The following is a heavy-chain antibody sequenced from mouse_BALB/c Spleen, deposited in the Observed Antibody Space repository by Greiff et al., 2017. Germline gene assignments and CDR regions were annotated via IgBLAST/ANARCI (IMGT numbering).Heavy chain of an antibody. J-gene: IGHJ4*01. CDR2: ILPGSGST. CDR3: ARGGGNYAMDY. V-gene: IGHV1-9*01. Sequence: VQGVESGAELMKPGASGKISCKATGYTFSSYWIGWVKQRPGHGLEWIGEILPGSGSTNYNEKFKGKATFTADTSSNTAYMQLSSLTSEDSAVYYCARGGGNYAMDYWGQGTSVTVSS. CDR1: GYTFSSYW.